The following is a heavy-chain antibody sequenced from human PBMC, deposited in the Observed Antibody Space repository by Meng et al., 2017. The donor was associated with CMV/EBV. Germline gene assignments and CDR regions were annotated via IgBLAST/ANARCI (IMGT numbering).Heavy chain of an antibody. CDR3: ARDRMVRGVISNCNWFDP. D-gene: IGHD3-10*01. Sequence: SETLSLTCTVSGGSVSSGSYYWSWIRQPPGKGLEWIGYIYYSGSTNYNPSLKSRVTISVDTSKNQFSLKLSSVTAADTAVYYCARDRMVRGVISNCNWFDPWGQGTLVTVSS. CDR2: IYYSGST. CDR1: GGSVSSGSYY. V-gene: IGHV4-61*01. J-gene: IGHJ5*02.